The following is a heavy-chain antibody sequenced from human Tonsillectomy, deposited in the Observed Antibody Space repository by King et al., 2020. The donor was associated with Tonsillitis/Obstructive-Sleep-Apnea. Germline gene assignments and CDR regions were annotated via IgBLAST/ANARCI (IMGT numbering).Heavy chain of an antibody. Sequence: QLQESGPGLVKPSETLSLTCTVSGGSISSSSYYWGWIRQPPGKGLAWIGSIYYSGSTYYNPSLKSRVTMSVDTSKNPFSLRLSSVTAADTAVYYCARADYGDYGYAFDIWGQGTMVTVSS. CDR2: IYYSGST. D-gene: IGHD4-17*01. CDR1: GGSISSSSYY. V-gene: IGHV4-39*01. J-gene: IGHJ3*02. CDR3: ARADYGDYGYAFDI.